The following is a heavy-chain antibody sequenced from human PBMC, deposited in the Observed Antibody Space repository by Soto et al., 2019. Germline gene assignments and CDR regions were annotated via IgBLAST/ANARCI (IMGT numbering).Heavy chain of an antibody. V-gene: IGHV4-59*01. J-gene: IGHJ5*02. CDR2: IYYSGST. CDR3: ARGITMVRGAVNWFDP. Sequence: QVQLQESGPGLVKPSETLSLTCTVSGGSISSYYWSWIRQPPGKGLEWIGYIYYSGSTNYNPSLKSRVTISVDTSKTQFSLKLSSVTAADTAVYYCARGITMVRGAVNWFDPWGQGTLVTVSS. D-gene: IGHD3-10*01. CDR1: GGSISSYY.